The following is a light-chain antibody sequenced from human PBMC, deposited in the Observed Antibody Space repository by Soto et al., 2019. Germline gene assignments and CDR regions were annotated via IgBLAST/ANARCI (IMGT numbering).Light chain of an antibody. CDR3: MQGTHWPYT. V-gene: IGKV2-30*02. CDR2: KVS. J-gene: IGKJ2*01. CDR1: QSLVHSDGNTH. Sequence: DVVMTQSPLSLPVTLGQPASISCRSTQSLVHSDGNTHLNWFQQRPGKSPRRLICKVSNRESGVPDRFSGSASGTDFTLKISRVEAEDVGVYYCMQGTHWPYTFGQGTKLEIK.